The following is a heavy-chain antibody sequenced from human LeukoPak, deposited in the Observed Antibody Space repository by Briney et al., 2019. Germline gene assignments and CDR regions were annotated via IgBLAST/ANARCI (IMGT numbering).Heavy chain of an antibody. J-gene: IGHJ3*02. Sequence: VASVKVSCKASGGTFSSYAISWVRQAPGQGLEWMGGIIPIFGTANYAQKFQDRVTNTADESTSTAYMELSSLRSEDTAVYYCARDPSGSYFDAFDIWGQGTMVTVSS. D-gene: IGHD1-26*01. V-gene: IGHV1-69*13. CDR1: GGTFSSYA. CDR2: IIPIFGTA. CDR3: ARDPSGSYFDAFDI.